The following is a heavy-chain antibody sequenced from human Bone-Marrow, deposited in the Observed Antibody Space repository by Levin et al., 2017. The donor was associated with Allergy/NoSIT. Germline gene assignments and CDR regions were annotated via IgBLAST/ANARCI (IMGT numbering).Heavy chain of an antibody. D-gene: IGHD2-15*01. CDR1: GGTFSSYA. J-gene: IGHJ3*02. V-gene: IGHV1-69*13. CDR3: ARERVVVAAPDAFDI. CDR2: IIPIFGTA. Sequence: GASVKVSCKASGGTFSSYAISWVRQAPGQGLEWMGGIIPIFGTANYAQKFQGRVTITADESTSTAYMELSSLRSEDTAVYYCARERVVVAAPDAFDIWGQGTMVTVSS.